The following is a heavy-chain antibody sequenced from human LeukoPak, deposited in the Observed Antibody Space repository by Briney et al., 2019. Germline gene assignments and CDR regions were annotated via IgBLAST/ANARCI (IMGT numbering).Heavy chain of an antibody. CDR3: ARRPTYYDILTGHYSYYFDY. CDR2: IDPDDSDI. D-gene: IGHD3-9*01. J-gene: IGHJ4*02. Sequence: GESLKISCKGSGYSFTSYCIGWVRQMPGKGLEWMGIIDPDDSDIRYSPSFQGQVTISADKSISTAYLQWSSLKASDTAMYYCARRPTYYDILTGHYSYYFDYWGQGTLVTVSS. V-gene: IGHV5-51*01. CDR1: GYSFTSYC.